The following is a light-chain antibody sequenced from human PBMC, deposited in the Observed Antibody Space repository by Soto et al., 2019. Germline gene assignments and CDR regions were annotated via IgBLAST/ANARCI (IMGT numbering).Light chain of an antibody. CDR2: DAS. CDR3: QQRSNWPPT. CDR1: QSVSRK. J-gene: IGKJ3*01. Sequence: VWTESPGTLSLSTGERATLSCRASQSVSRKLAWYQQIPGQAPRLLIYDASNRATGIPARFSGSGSGTDFTLTITSLEPEDFAFYYCQQRSNWPPTFGPGTKVDI. V-gene: IGKV3-11*01.